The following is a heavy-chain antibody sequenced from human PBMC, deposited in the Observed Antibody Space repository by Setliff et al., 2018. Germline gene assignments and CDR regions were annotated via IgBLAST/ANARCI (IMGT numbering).Heavy chain of an antibody. CDR2: IHVDGITT. CDR1: GFTFNNFA. Sequence: GGSLRLSCVASGFTFNNFAFNWVRQAPGKGLEWVSSIHVDGITTYYADSVKGRFTISRDNSRNTLSLQMNSLRAEDTGVYYCARDGVYYGMDVWGQGTSVTVSS. V-gene: IGHV3-23*01. CDR3: ARDGVYYGMDV. J-gene: IGHJ6*02.